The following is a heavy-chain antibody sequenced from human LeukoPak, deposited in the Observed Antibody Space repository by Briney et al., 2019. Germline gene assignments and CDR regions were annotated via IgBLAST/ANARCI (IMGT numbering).Heavy chain of an antibody. Sequence: GGSLRLSCAASGFTFSNYAVSWVRQAPGKGLEWVAVISGSGGSTYYADSGKGRFTISRDNSKNTVDLQMESLRAEDTAVYYCAKDLHNWNSVGVNGGQGTLVTVSS. CDR3: AKDLHNWNSVGVN. CDR2: ISGSGGST. CDR1: GFTFSNYA. V-gene: IGHV3-23*01. J-gene: IGHJ4*02. D-gene: IGHD1-1*01.